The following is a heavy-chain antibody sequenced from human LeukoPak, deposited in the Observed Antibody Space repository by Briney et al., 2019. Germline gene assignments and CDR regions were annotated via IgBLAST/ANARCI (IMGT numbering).Heavy chain of an antibody. Sequence: SGGSLRLSCAASGFTFSSYSMNWVRQAPGKGLEWVSYISSSSSTIYYADSVKGRFTISRDNAKNSLYLQMNSLRDEDTAVYYCARDLSSEWLGYYYGMDVWGQGTTVTVSS. J-gene: IGHJ6*02. D-gene: IGHD6-19*01. CDR1: GFTFSSYS. V-gene: IGHV3-48*02. CDR2: ISSSSSTI. CDR3: ARDLSSEWLGYYYGMDV.